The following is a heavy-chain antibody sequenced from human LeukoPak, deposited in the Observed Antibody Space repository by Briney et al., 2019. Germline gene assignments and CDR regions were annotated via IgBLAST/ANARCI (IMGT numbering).Heavy chain of an antibody. V-gene: IGHV1-8*01. Sequence: ASVKVSCKASGYTFTSYDIDWVRQATGQGLAWMGWMNPNSGNTGYAQKFQGRVTMTRNTSISTAYMELSSLRSEDTAVYYRAXXXXXAARPGGFGYWGQGTLVTVSS. CDR1: GYTFTSYD. CDR2: MNPNSGNT. CDR3: AXXXXXAARPGGFGY. J-gene: IGHJ4*02. D-gene: IGHD6-6*01.